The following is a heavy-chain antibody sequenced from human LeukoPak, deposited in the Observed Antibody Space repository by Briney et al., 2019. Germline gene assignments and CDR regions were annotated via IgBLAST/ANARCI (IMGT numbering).Heavy chain of an antibody. Sequence: SVKVSCKASGGTFSSYAISWVRQAPGQGLEWMGGIIPIFGTANYAQKFQGRVTITADKSTSTAYMELSSLRSEDTAVYYCASTAYYDFWSGYYYMDVWGKGTTVTVSS. CDR3: ASTAYYDFWSGYYYMDV. CDR1: GGTFSSYA. D-gene: IGHD3-3*01. J-gene: IGHJ6*03. CDR2: IIPIFGTA. V-gene: IGHV1-69*06.